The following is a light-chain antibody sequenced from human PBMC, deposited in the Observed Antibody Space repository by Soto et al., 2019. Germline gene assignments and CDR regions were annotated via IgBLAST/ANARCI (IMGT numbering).Light chain of an antibody. CDR2: GNS. J-gene: IGLJ2*01. Sequence: QPVLTQPPSVSGAPGQRVTISCTGSSSNIGAGYDVHWYQQLPGTAPKLLIYGNSNGPSGVPDRFSGSKSGTSASLAITGLQAEDEADYYCQSYDSSLSGRGVFGGGTKVTVL. V-gene: IGLV1-40*01. CDR1: SSNIGAGYD. CDR3: QSYDSSLSGRGV.